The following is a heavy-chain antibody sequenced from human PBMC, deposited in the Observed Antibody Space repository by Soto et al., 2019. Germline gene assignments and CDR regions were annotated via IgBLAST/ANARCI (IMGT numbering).Heavy chain of an antibody. J-gene: IGHJ4*01. D-gene: IGHD2-2*01. CDR3: ARLPRDCNKTSCYYADH. CDR2: MYPGDSDT. CDR1: GYDFNTNW. Sequence: GECLKISCRGSGYDFNTNWFGWVRQLPGKGLEWVGIMYPGDSDTRYNPSLQGHVTLSADVTVSTAFLQWRSLKTSDTGMYFCARLPRDCNKTSCYYADHWGHGTQVTVSS. V-gene: IGHV5-51*01.